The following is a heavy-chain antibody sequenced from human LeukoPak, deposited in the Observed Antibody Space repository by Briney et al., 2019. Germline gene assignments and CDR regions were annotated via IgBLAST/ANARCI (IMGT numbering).Heavy chain of an antibody. J-gene: IGHJ4*02. CDR1: GGSISSYY. CDR3: ARHGHYYDTSGYYSIPDF. V-gene: IGHV4-59*08. CDR2: IYYSGST. Sequence: KASETLSLTCTVSGGSISSYYWSWIRQPPGKGLERIGYIYYSGSTNYNPSLKSRVTISVDTSKNQISLKLSSVTAADTAVYYCARHGHYYDTSGYYSIPDFWGQGTLVTVSS. D-gene: IGHD3-22*01.